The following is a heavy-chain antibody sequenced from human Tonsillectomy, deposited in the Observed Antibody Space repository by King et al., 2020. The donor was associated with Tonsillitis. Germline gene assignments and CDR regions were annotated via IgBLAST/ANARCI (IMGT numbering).Heavy chain of an antibody. J-gene: IGHJ4*02. CDR3: AREAGRPFDY. CDR1: GFTFNNYG. D-gene: IGHD6-19*01. CDR2: IWYDGSNK. Sequence: VQLVEAGGGVVQPGRSLRLSCAASGFTFNNYGMHWVRQAPGEGLEWVAGIWYDGSNKYYADSVKGRFTISRDNSKNTLYLQMNSLRAEDTAVYYCAREAGRPFDYWGQGTLVTVSS. V-gene: IGHV3-33*08.